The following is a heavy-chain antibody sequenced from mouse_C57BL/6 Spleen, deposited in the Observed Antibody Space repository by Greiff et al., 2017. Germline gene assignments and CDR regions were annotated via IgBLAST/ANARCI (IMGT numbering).Heavy chain of an antibody. V-gene: IGHV1-9*01. CDR3: ASEGIYYGPLYYAMDY. Sequence: QVQLQQSGAELMKPGASVKLSCKATGYTFTGYWIEWVKQRPGHGLEWIGEILPGSGSTNYNEKFKGKATFTADTSSNTAYMQLSSLTTEDSAIYYCASEGIYYGPLYYAMDYGGQGTSVTVSS. D-gene: IGHD2-1*01. CDR2: ILPGSGST. CDR1: GYTFTGYW. J-gene: IGHJ4*01.